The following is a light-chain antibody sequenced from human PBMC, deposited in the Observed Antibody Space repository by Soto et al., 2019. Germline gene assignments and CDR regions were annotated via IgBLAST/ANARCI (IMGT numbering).Light chain of an antibody. CDR1: SSDVGSYNL. CDR2: EGS. CDR3: CSYAGSSTWV. V-gene: IGLV2-23*01. Sequence: QSALTQPASVSGSPGQSITISCTGTSSDVGSYNLVSWYQQHPGKAPKLMLYEGSKRHSGVSNRFSGSKSGNTASLTISGLQAEDEADYYCCSYAGSSTWVFGGGTKVTVL. J-gene: IGLJ3*02.